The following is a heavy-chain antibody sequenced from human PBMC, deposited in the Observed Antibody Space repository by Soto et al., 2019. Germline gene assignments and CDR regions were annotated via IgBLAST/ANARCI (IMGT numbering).Heavy chain of an antibody. Sequence: PSETLSLTCTVSGGSINSGGNYWTWIRQHPGKGLEFVGYIHYSGSTYYNPSLKSRISISVDTSKNQFSLKLSSVTAADTAVYYCARVYYNILTGRGYYFDYRGQGTLVTVSS. D-gene: IGHD3-9*01. CDR1: GGSINSGGNY. CDR2: IHYSGST. J-gene: IGHJ4*02. CDR3: ARVYYNILTGRGYYFDY. V-gene: IGHV4-31*03.